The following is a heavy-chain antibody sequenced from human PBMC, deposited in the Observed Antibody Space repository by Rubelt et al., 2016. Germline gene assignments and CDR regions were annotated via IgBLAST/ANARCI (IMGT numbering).Heavy chain of an antibody. CDR2: ISGGGDST. Sequence: EVQLLESGGGLVQPGGSLRLSCAASGFTFSSYAMTWVRQAPGKGLEWVSVISGGGDSTYYADSVKGRFTISRDNAKNSLYLEMNSLRAEDTAVYYCASPRHGYGTRDGNWGQGTLVVVSS. CDR3: ASPRHGYGTRDGN. V-gene: IGHV3-23*01. CDR1: GFTFSSYA. J-gene: IGHJ4*02. D-gene: IGHD5-18*01.